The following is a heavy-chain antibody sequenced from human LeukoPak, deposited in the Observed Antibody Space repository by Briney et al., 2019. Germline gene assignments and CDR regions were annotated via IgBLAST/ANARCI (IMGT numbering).Heavy chain of an antibody. Sequence: ASVKVSCKASGYTFTSYGISWVRQAPGQGLEWMGWISAHNGNTNYAQKLQGRVTMTTDTSTSTAYMELRSLRSDDTAVYYCARWTDDFWSGYYEIDYWGQGTLVTVSS. CDR1: GYTFTSYG. V-gene: IGHV1-18*01. CDR2: ISAHNGNT. J-gene: IGHJ4*02. D-gene: IGHD3-3*01. CDR3: ARWTDDFWSGYYEIDY.